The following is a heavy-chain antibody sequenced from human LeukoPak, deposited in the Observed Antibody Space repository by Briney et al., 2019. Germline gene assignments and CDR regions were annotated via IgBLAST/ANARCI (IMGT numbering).Heavy chain of an antibody. J-gene: IGHJ3*02. CDR1: GFPFSDYS. D-gene: IGHD3-16*01. CDR3: ARVKWGSTVHDAFDI. Sequence: QSGGSLRLSCAASGFPFSDYSMYWVRQAPGKGLEWLAVISHDGNNKYYADSVKGRFTISRDNAKNSLYLQMNSLRAEDTAVYYCARVKWGSTVHDAFDIWGQGTMVTVSS. CDR2: ISHDGNNK. V-gene: IGHV3-30*03.